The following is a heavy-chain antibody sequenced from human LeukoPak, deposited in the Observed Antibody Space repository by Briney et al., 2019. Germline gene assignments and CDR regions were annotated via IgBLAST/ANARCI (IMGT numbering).Heavy chain of an antibody. CDR1: GFTFSSYE. CDR3: ARERMDTMGDAFDI. V-gene: IGHV3-48*03. J-gene: IGHJ3*02. Sequence: PGGSLRLSCAASGFTFSSYEMNWVRQAPGKGLEWVSYISSSGSTIYYADSVKGRFTISRDNAKNSLYLQMNSLRAEDTAVYHCARERMDTMGDAFDIWGQGTMVTVSS. D-gene: IGHD5-12*01. CDR2: ISSSGSTI.